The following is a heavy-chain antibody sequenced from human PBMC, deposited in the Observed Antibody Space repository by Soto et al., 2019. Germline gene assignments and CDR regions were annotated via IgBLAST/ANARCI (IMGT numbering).Heavy chain of an antibody. J-gene: IGHJ4*02. CDR3: ARDRGNYYDSSGYYYLLDY. CDR2: IIPIFGTA. CDR1: GGTFSSYA. D-gene: IGHD3-22*01. V-gene: IGHV1-69*13. Sequence: GASVKVSCKASGGTFSSYAISWVRQAPGQGLEWMGGIIPIFGTANYAQKFQGRVTITADESTSTAYMELSSLRSEDTAVYYCARDRGNYYDSSGYYYLLDYWGQGTLVTVSS.